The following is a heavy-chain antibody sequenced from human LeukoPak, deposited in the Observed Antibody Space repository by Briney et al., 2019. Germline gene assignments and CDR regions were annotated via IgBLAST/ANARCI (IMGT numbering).Heavy chain of an antibody. Sequence: ASVKVSCKASGGTFSSYAISWVRQAPGQGLEWMGRIIPILGIANYAQKFQGRVTITADKSTSTAYMELSRLRSDDTALYYCVRDRPHNWFDPWGQGTLVTVSS. V-gene: IGHV1-69*04. CDR1: GGTFSSYA. CDR2: IIPILGIA. CDR3: VRDRPHNWFDP. J-gene: IGHJ5*02.